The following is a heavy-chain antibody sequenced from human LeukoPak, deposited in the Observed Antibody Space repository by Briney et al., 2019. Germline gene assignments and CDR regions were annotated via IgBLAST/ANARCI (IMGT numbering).Heavy chain of an antibody. CDR1: GFTFSSYA. V-gene: IGHV3-23*01. Sequence: GGSLRLSCAASGFTFSSYAMSWVRQAPGKGLEWVSAISGSGGSTYYADSVKGRFTISRDNSKSTLYLQMNSLRAEDTAVYYCAKCGIAASYFDLWGRGTLVTVSS. D-gene: IGHD2-15*01. J-gene: IGHJ2*01. CDR3: AKCGIAASYFDL. CDR2: ISGSGGST.